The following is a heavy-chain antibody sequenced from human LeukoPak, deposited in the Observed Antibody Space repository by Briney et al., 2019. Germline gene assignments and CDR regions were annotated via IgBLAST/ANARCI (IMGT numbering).Heavy chain of an antibody. D-gene: IGHD3-10*01. CDR2: IYTSGST. CDR1: GNSISSGDNY. CDR3: ARVERKWFGELLSSTYYYYYYMDV. V-gene: IGHV4-61*02. J-gene: IGHJ6*03. Sequence: SETLSLTCTVSGNSISSGDNYWSWIRQPAGKGLEWIGRIYTSGSTNYNPSLKSRVTISGDTSKNQFSLRLSSVTAADTAVYYCARVERKWFGELLSSTYYYYYYMDVWGKGTTVTVSS.